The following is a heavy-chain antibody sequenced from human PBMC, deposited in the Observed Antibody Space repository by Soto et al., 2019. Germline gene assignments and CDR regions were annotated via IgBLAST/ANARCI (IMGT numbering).Heavy chain of an antibody. CDR1: GFTFSSYG. D-gene: IGHD4-17*01. J-gene: IGHJ4*02. V-gene: IGHV3-33*01. CDR3: ARGGGYGDYGHLEY. CDR2: IWYDGSNK. Sequence: QVQLVESGGGVVQPGRSLRLSCAASGFTFSSYGMHWVRQAPGKGLEWVAVIWYDGSNKYYADSVKGRFTISRDNSKNTLYLQMNSLRAEDTAVYYCARGGGYGDYGHLEYWGQGTLVTVSS.